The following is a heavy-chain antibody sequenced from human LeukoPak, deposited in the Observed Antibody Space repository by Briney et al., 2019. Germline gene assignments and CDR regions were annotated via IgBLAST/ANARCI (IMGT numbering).Heavy chain of an antibody. V-gene: IGHV1-2*02. Sequence: ASVKVSCKASGYTFTGYYMHWVRQAPGQGLEWMGWINPNSGGTNYAQKFQGRVTMTRDTSISTAYMELSRLRSDDTAVYYCARVDLDGSGSYDYWGQGALVTVSS. CDR2: INPNSGGT. CDR3: ARVDLDGSGSYDY. J-gene: IGHJ4*02. D-gene: IGHD3-10*01. CDR1: GYTFTGYY.